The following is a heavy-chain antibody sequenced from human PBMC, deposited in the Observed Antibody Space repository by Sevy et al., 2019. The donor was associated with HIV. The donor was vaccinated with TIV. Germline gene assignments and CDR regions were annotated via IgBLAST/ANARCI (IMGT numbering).Heavy chain of an antibody. D-gene: IGHD3-22*01. V-gene: IGHV3-53*01. Sequence: GGSLRLSCAASGFTVSNNYMSWVRQAPGKGLQWVSVIYSGDSTYYADSVKGRFTISRDNSKNTLYLQMNSVRAEDTAVYYCARLSVYYYDSSGYYTTGNAFDIWGQGTMVTVSS. CDR2: IYSGDST. J-gene: IGHJ3*02. CDR3: ARLSVYYYDSSGYYTTGNAFDI. CDR1: GFTVSNNY.